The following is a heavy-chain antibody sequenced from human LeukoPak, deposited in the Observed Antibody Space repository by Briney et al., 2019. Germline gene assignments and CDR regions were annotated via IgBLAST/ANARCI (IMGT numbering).Heavy chain of an antibody. Sequence: GGSLRLSCAASGFTFSSYAMHWVRQPPGKGLEWVAVIPYDGNNKYYADSVRGRFTISRDNSKNTLYLQMNSPRPEDTAVYYCASSRFDWLPYFEYWGQGTLVTVSS. J-gene: IGHJ4*02. CDR2: IPYDGNNK. D-gene: IGHD3-9*01. CDR1: GFTFSSYA. V-gene: IGHV3-30-3*01. CDR3: ASSRFDWLPYFEY.